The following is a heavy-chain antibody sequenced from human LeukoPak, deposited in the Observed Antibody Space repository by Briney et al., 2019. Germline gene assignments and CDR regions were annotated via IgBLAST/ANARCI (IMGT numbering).Heavy chain of an antibody. V-gene: IGHV4-61*02. D-gene: IGHD3-16*02. CDR2: IYTSGRT. Sequence: SETLSLTCTVSGGSITFGSYYWTWIRQPAGKGLEWIGRIYTSGRTFYHPSLKSRVTISMDTSMNQFSLRLSSVTAADTAVYYCARARVIPASFDDWGQGALVTVSS. CDR3: ARARVIPASFDD. CDR1: GGSITFGSYY. J-gene: IGHJ4*02.